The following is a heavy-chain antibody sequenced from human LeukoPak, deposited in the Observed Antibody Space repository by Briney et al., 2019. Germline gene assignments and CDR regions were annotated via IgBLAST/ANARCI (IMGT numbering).Heavy chain of an antibody. CDR2: ISYDGSNK. V-gene: IGHV3-30*03. D-gene: IGHD2-8*01. Sequence: GGSLRLSCAASGFTFSSYGMHWVRQAPGKGLEWVAVISYDGSNKYYADSVKGRFTISRDNSKNTLYLQMNSLRAEDTAVYYCARSLEWRYYFDYWGQGTLVTVSS. CDR3: ARSLEWRYYFDY. CDR1: GFTFSSYG. J-gene: IGHJ4*02.